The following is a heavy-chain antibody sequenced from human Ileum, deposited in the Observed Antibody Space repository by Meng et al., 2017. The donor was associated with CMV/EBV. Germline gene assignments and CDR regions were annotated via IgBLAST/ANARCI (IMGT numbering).Heavy chain of an antibody. CDR2: IRRKGKNYAT. J-gene: IGHJ6*02. V-gene: IGHV3-73*01. D-gene: IGHD1-26*01. CDR3: TRSLAGGSDSDYGMDA. CDR1: GFSFSDSA. Sequence: GESLKISCAASGFSFSDSAIHWVRQASGRGLEWVGRIRRKGKNYATGYGASVKGRFTISRDDSKNMAYLQMNNLKTDDTAVYYCTRSLAGGSDSDYGMDAWGQGTTVTVSS.